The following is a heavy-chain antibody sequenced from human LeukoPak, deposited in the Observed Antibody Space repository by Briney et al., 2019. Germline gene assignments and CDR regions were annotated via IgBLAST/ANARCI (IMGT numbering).Heavy chain of an antibody. D-gene: IGHD1-26*01. CDR3: AKDWEPIPRESAFDI. CDR1: GFTFSSYG. J-gene: IGHJ3*02. V-gene: IGHV3-30*02. Sequence: GGSLRLSCAASGFTFSSYGIHWVRQAPGKGLEWVAVIWHGGSNKYYADSVKGRFTISRDNSKNTLYLQMNSLRAEDTAVYYCAKDWEPIPRESAFDIWGQGTMVTVSS. CDR2: IWHGGSNK.